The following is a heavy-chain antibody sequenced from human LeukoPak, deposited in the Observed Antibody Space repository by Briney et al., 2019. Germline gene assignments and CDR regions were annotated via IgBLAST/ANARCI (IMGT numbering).Heavy chain of an antibody. CDR1: GLTVGNTY. D-gene: IGHD1-26*01. Sequence: GGSLRLSCAVSGLTVGNTYMSWVRQAPGKGLEWVSTISGSGGTTYYADSVKGRFTISRDNSKNTLYLQMSSLRAEDTAIYSCARDVGPCDYWGQGTLVTVSS. V-gene: IGHV3-23*01. J-gene: IGHJ4*02. CDR3: ARDVGPCDY. CDR2: ISGSGGTT.